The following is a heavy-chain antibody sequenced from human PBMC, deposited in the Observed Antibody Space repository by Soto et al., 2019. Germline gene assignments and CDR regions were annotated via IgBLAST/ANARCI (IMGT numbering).Heavy chain of an antibody. CDR2: ISSSGSTV. CDR3: ARDIFWGGFGESNWLDP. D-gene: IGHD3-10*01. CDR1: GFTFSDYY. Sequence: GGSLRLSCAASGFTFSDYYMSWIRQAPGKGLEWVSYISSSGSTVYYADSVKGRFTISRDNAKNSLYLQMNSLRAEDTAVYYCARDIFWGGFGESNWLDPWGQGTLVTAPQ. J-gene: IGHJ5*02. V-gene: IGHV3-11*01.